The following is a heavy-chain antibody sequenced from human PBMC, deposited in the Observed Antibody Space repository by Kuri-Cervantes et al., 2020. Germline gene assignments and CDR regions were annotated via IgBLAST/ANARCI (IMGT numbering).Heavy chain of an antibody. CDR3: ASLGGAAAGPIDY. V-gene: IGHV3-30*03. D-gene: IGHD6-13*01. CDR2: ISYDGSNK. Sequence: LSLTCAASGFIFSSYGMHWVRQAPGKGLEWVAVISYDGSNKYYADSVKGRFTISRDNSKNTLYLQMNSLRAEDTAVYYCASLGGAAAGPIDYWGQGTLVTVSS. CDR1: GFIFSSYG. J-gene: IGHJ4*02.